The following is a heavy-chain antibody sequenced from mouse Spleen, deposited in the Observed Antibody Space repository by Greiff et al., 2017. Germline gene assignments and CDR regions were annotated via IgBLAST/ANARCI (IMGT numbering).Heavy chain of an antibody. D-gene: IGHD1-1*01. V-gene: IGHV1-81*01. CDR3: ARGLTTVVATDYAMDY. J-gene: IGHJ4*01. Sequence: QVQLQQSGAELARPGASVKLSCKASGYTFTSYGISWVKQRTGQGLEWIGEIYPRSGNTYYNEKFKGKATLTADKSSSTAYMELRSLTSEDSAVYFCARGLTTVVATDYAMDYWGQGTSVTVSS. CDR1: GYTFTSYG. CDR2: IYPRSGNT.